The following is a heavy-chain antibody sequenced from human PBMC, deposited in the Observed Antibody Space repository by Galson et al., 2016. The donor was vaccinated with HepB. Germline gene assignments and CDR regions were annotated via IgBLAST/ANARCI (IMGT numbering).Heavy chain of an antibody. V-gene: IGHV4-4*02. J-gene: IGHJ4*03. CDR1: GGSISSDNW. D-gene: IGHD4-17*01. CDR2: VYHSGET. CDR3: ARLTVTTLHFYFDH. Sequence: SETLSLTCTVSGGSISSDNWWSWVRQTPDKGLEWIGEVYHSGETNYNPSLKSRVTMSVDRSKNQISLRLRSVTVADTAIYYCARLTVTTLHFYFDHWGQGTTVTVSS.